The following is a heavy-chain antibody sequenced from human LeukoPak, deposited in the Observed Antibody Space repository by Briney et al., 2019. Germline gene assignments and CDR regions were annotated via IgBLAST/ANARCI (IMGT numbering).Heavy chain of an antibody. D-gene: IGHD3-22*01. CDR1: GFTFDDYA. V-gene: IGHV3-9*01. CDR3: AKAYYYDSSGANTFDY. Sequence: GGSLRLSCAAYGFTFDDYAMHWVWQAPGKGLEWDPGISWNSGSIGYADSVKGRFTISRDNAKNSLYLQMNSLRAEDTALYYCAKAYYYDSSGANTFDYWGQGTLVTVSS. CDR2: ISWNSGSI. J-gene: IGHJ4*02.